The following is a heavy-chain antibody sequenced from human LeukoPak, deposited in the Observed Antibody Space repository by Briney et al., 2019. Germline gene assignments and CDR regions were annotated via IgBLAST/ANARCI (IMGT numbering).Heavy chain of an antibody. CDR1: GYTFTSYY. J-gene: IGHJ4*02. Sequence: GASVKVSCKASGYTFTSYYMHWVRQAPGQGLEWMGWMNPKTGGTTYAQKLQGRVTMTSDTSISTAYMEVTSLTYDDTAVYYCTRGSGTSWFDLWGQGTLVTVSS. D-gene: IGHD2-15*01. CDR2: MNPKTGGT. CDR3: TRGSGTSWFDL. V-gene: IGHV1-2*02.